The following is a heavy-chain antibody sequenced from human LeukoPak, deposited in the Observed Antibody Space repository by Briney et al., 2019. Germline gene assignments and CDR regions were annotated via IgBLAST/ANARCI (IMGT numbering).Heavy chain of an antibody. V-gene: IGHV4-61*01. J-gene: IGHJ4*02. CDR3: ARRDTIFGVVITGFGY. CDR1: GGSISSGSYY. D-gene: IGHD3-3*01. Sequence: SQTLSLTCTVSGGSISSGSYYWSWIRQPPGKGLEWIGYIYYSGSTNYNPSLKSRVTISAGTSKNQFSLKLSSVTAADTAVYYCARRDTIFGVVITGFGYWGQGTLVTVSS. CDR2: IYYSGST.